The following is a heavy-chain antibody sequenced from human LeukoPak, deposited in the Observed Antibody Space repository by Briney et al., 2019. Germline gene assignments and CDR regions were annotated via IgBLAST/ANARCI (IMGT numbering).Heavy chain of an antibody. V-gene: IGHV4-34*01. CDR2: INHSGST. D-gene: IGHD4-17*01. J-gene: IGHJ5*02. CDR1: GGSFSGYY. Sequence: PSETLSLTCAVYGGSFSGYYWSWIRQPPGKGLEWIGEINHSGSTNYNPSLKSRVTISVDTSKNQFSLKLSSVTAADTAVYYCAGPPRNDYGAWGQGTLVTVSS. CDR3: AGPPRNDYGA.